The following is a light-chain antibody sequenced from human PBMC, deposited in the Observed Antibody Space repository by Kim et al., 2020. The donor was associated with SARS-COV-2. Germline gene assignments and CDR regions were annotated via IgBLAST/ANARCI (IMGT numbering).Light chain of an antibody. Sequence: QYALTQPASVSGSPGQSITISCTGTSSNVGTYNLVSWYQQHPGKAPKLMIYEVSKRPSGVSNRFSGSKSGNTASLTLSGLQAEDEADYFCCSYAGTYSYVFGTGTKVTVL. V-gene: IGLV2-23*02. CDR2: EVS. CDR3: CSYAGTYSYV. CDR1: SSNVGTYNL. J-gene: IGLJ1*01.